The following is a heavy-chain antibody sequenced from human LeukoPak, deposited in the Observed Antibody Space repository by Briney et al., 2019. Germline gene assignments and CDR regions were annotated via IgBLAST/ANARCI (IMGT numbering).Heavy chain of an antibody. CDR1: GGSINSGNYY. D-gene: IGHD6-13*01. J-gene: IGHJ3*02. V-gene: IGHV4-61*02. Sequence: SETLSLTCTVSGGSINSGNYYWSWIRQPAGKGLEWIGRIYTSGSTNYSPSLKSRLTISIDTSKNQFSLKLSSVTAADTAVYYCARAAAGAFEIWGQGTMVTVSS. CDR2: IYTSGST. CDR3: ARAAAGAFEI.